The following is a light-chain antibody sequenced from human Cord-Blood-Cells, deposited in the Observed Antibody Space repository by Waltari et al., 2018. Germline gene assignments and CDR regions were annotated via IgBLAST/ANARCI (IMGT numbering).Light chain of an antibody. J-gene: IGKJ1*01. CDR3: QQYNNWWT. CDR2: GAS. V-gene: IGKV3-15*01. Sequence: EIVMTQPPATLSVSQGERAPFSCRASQSVSSNLAWYQQKPGQAPRLLIDGASTRATGIPARFSGSASGTEFTLTISSLQSEDFAVYYCQQYNNWWTFGQGTKVEIK. CDR1: QSVSSN.